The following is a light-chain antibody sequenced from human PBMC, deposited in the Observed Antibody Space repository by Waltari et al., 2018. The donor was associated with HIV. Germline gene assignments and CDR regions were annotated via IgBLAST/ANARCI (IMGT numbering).Light chain of an antibody. V-gene: IGLV7-46*01. Sequence: QDVVTQEPSLTVSPGGTVTLTFGSSTGAVTSDHHPYWFQQKTGQAPKTLIYDLNNKHSWTPARFSGSLLGGKAALTLSGAQPEDEAKYYCLLSYAGARPVVFGGGTQLTVL. CDR1: TGAVTSDHH. J-gene: IGLJ2*01. CDR2: DLN. CDR3: LLSYAGARPVV.